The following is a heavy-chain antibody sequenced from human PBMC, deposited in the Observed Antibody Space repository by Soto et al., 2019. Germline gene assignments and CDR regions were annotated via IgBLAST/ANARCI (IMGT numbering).Heavy chain of an antibody. J-gene: IGHJ4*02. CDR3: ARVVIAGTTVNFDY. CDR2: IYHSGST. CDR1: SGSISSSNW. V-gene: IGHV4-4*02. Sequence: PSETLSLTCAVSSGSISSSNWWSWVRQPPGKGLEWIGEIYHSGSTKYNPSLKSRVTISVDKSKNQFSLNLSSVTAADTAVYYWARVVIAGTTVNFDYWGQGTLVTVSS. D-gene: IGHD1-7*01.